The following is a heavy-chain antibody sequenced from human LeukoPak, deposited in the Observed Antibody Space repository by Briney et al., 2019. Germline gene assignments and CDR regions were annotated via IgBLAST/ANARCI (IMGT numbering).Heavy chain of an antibody. D-gene: IGHD3-9*01. CDR2: ISSSSSYI. J-gene: IGHJ4*02. Sequence: GGSLRLSCAASGFSFSSYSMNWVRQAPGKGVEWVSSISSSSSYIYYADSVKGRFTISRDNAKNSLYLQMNSLRAEDTAVYYCARVDILTGYYFDYWGQGTLVTVSS. CDR1: GFSFSSYS. V-gene: IGHV3-21*01. CDR3: ARVDILTGYYFDY.